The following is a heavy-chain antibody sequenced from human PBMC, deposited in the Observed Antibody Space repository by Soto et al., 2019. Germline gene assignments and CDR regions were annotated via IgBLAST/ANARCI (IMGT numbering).Heavy chain of an antibody. J-gene: IGHJ6*02. V-gene: IGHV1-46*01. Sequence: ASVKVSCKAPGYTLTSYYMHWVRQAPGQGLEWMGIINPSGGSTSYAQKFQGRVTMTRDTSTSTVYMELSSLRSEDTAVYYCTTRVFLEWLLSQEDYYYGMDVWG. CDR1: GYTLTSYY. CDR3: TTRVFLEWLLSQEDYYYGMDV. D-gene: IGHD3-3*01. CDR2: INPSGGST.